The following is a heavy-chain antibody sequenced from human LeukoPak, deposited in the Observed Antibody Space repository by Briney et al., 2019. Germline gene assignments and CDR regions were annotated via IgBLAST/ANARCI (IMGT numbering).Heavy chain of an antibody. V-gene: IGHV3-11*04. J-gene: IGHJ4*02. D-gene: IGHD1-1*01. CDR3: ARERRNYFDY. Sequence: GGSLRLSCEASGFTFSDYYMSWIRQAPGKGLEWVSYIGTSGDTRYYADSVKGRFTISRDDSRNTLYLHMNSLRAEDTAVYYCARERRNYFDYWGQGTLVTVSS. CDR1: GFTFSDYY. CDR2: IGTSGDTR.